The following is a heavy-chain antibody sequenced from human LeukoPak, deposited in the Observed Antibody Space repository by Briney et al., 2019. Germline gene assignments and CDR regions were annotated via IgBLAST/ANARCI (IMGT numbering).Heavy chain of an antibody. CDR1: GFTFSSYG. CDR2: ISYDGSNK. V-gene: IGHV3-30*03. J-gene: IGHJ6*02. Sequence: PGRSLRLSCAASGFTFSSYGMHWVRQAPGKGLEWVAVISYDGSNKYYADSVKGRFTISRDNSKNTLYLHMNSLRAEDTAVYYCARSSYRRCSNWSQSSCYYGMDVWGQGATVTVSS. D-gene: IGHD6-6*01. CDR3: ARSSYRRCSNWSQSSCYYGMDV.